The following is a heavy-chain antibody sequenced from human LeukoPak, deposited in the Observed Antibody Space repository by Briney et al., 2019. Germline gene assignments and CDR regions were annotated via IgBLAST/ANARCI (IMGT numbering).Heavy chain of an antibody. J-gene: IGHJ6*02. CDR3: ARAQGTTFYYYGMDV. V-gene: IGHV1-69*01. CDR2: IIPIFDTP. CDR1: GGTFSSYP. D-gene: IGHD1-7*01. Sequence: GASVKVSCKASGGTFSSYPVSWVRQAPGQGLEWMGGIIPIFDTPTYAQKFQGRVTIAAVESTSTAYMELSSLRSEDTAVYYCARAQGTTFYYYGMDVWGQGTTVTVSS.